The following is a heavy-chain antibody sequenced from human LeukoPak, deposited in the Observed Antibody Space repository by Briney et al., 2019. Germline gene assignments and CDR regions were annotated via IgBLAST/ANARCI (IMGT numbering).Heavy chain of an antibody. D-gene: IGHD4-23*01. Sequence: SETLSLTCAVSGGSISSGGYSWSWIRQPPGKGLEWIGYIYHSGSTYYNPSLKSRVTISVDRSKNQFSLKLSSVTAADTAEYYCARFGGDSLNYYYGMDVWGQGTTVTVSS. J-gene: IGHJ6*02. CDR3: ARFGGDSLNYYYGMDV. CDR2: IYHSGST. V-gene: IGHV4-30-2*01. CDR1: GGSISSGGYS.